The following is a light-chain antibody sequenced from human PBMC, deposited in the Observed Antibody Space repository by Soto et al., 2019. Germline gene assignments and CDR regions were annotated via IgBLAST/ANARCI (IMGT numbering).Light chain of an antibody. V-gene: IGKV3-20*01. CDR1: QSVSKNY. J-gene: IGKJ1*01. CDR3: QQYGSSGT. Sequence: IVLTQCPGDPSLSPGERATLSCRASQSVSKNYLAWYQQKPGQAPRLLIYGASNRATGIPDRFSGSGSGTDFTLTISRLEPEDFAVDYCQQYGSSGTFGQGTKVDIK. CDR2: GAS.